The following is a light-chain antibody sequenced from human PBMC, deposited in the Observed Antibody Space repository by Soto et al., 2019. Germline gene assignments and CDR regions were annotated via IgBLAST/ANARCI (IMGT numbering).Light chain of an antibody. CDR3: QLYNNWPPP. J-gene: IGKJ1*01. CDR1: QTIDNT. CDR2: DAS. V-gene: IGKV3-15*01. Sequence: EIGITQSVATVSLSPGERATLSCRASQTIDNTLAWYQRKPGQAPRLLIYDASTRATGVPARFSGSGSGTDFTLTISILQSEDFAVYYCQLYNNWPPPFGHGTKVDIK.